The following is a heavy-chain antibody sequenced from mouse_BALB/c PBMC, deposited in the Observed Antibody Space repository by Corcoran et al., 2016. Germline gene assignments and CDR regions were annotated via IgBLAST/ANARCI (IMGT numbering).Heavy chain of an antibody. CDR2: INPYNDGT. V-gene: IGHV1S136*01. J-gene: IGHJ4*01. Sequence: EVQLQQSGPELVKPGASVKMSCKASGYTFTSYVMHWVKQKPGQGLEWIGYINPYNDGTKYNEKFKGKATLTSDKSSITAYMELSSLTSEDFAVYYCARLYPGIAMDYWRQGTSVTVSS. CDR3: ARLYPGIAMDY. CDR1: GYTFTSYV.